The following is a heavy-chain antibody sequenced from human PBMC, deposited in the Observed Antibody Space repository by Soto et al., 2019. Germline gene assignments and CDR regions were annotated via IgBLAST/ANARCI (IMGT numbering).Heavy chain of an antibody. CDR1: GFTFSSYN. D-gene: IGHD1-26*01. CDR3: AREVGPFYYHYGTDV. CDR2: ISFDGSNT. J-gene: IGHJ6*02. V-gene: IGHV3-30-3*01. Sequence: QVQLVESGGGVVQPGRSLRLSCAASGFTFSSYNMNWVRQAPGKGLEWVTVISFDGSNTYYADSVKGRFTISRDNSKNMLYLQMNSLRVEDTGVYYCAREVGPFYYHYGTDVWGQGTTVTVSS.